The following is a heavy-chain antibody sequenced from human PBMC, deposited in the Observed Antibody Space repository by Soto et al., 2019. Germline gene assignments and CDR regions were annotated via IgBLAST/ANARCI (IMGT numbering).Heavy chain of an antibody. J-gene: IGHJ6*02. Sequence: ASVKVSCKASGYTFTGYYMHWVRQAPGQGLEWMGWINPNSGGTNYAQKFQGWVTMTRDTSISTAYMELGRLRSDDTAVYYYARGPSLGYCTNGVCSREDYYYYYGMDVWGQGTTVTVSS. V-gene: IGHV1-2*04. CDR2: INPNSGGT. CDR3: ARGPSLGYCTNGVCSREDYYYYYGMDV. D-gene: IGHD2-8*01. CDR1: GYTFTGYY.